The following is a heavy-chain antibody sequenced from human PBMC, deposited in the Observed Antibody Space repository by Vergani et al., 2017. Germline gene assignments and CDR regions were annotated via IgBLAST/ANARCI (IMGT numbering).Heavy chain of an antibody. V-gene: IGHV4-31*02. D-gene: IGHD5-18*01. CDR2: IYYSGNT. Sequence: QLQLHESGPGLVKPSETLSLTCSVSGGSINTRNYYWGWIRQPPGKGLEWIGYIYYSGNTYFNPSLKNRVSMSADTSKNQVSLKVSSVTAADTAVYYCARASVETTMRRREYYYYMDVWGEGTTVTVSS. CDR1: GGSINTRNYY. J-gene: IGHJ6*03. CDR3: ARASVETTMRRREYYYYMDV.